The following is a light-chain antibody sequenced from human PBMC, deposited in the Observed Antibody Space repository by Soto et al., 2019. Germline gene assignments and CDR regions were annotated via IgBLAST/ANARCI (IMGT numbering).Light chain of an antibody. V-gene: IGKV1-9*01. Sequence: DIQLTQSPSFLSASVGDRVTITCRASQGLSSSLAWYQQRPGKAPQLLIYPASTLQSGVPARFSGSGSGTEFTLTISSLQSEDFATYYCQQLNAYPLTFGGGTKVEI. CDR2: PAS. CDR3: QQLNAYPLT. J-gene: IGKJ4*01. CDR1: QGLSSS.